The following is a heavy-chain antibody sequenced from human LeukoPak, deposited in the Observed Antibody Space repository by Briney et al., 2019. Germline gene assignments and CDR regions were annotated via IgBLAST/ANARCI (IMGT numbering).Heavy chain of an antibody. CDR3: ARAPPSTDGLDF. D-gene: IGHD2-8*01. CDR1: GGSISSYY. V-gene: IGHV4-59*01. J-gene: IGHJ4*02. Sequence: PSETLSLTCTVSGGSISSYYWSWIRQPPGKGLEWIGYINYSGSTNYYPSLKSRVTISVDTSKNQFSLKLSSVTAADTAVYYCARAPPSTDGLDFWGQGTLVTVSS. CDR2: INYSGST.